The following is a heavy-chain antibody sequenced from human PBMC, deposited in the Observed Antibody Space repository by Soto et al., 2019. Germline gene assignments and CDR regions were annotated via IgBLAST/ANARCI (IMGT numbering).Heavy chain of an antibody. D-gene: IGHD1-26*01. J-gene: IGHJ4*01. CDR2: TYYGSKWYN. CDR3: ARGEQYSGRIFDY. V-gene: IGHV6-1*01. CDR1: GDSVSSNSAA. Sequence: SQTLSLTCAISGDSVSSNSAAWNWIRQSPSRGLEWLGRTYYGSKWYNDYAVSVRGRITINPDTSKNQYSLQLNSVTPEDTAVYYCARGEQYSGRIFDYWGQGTLVTVSS.